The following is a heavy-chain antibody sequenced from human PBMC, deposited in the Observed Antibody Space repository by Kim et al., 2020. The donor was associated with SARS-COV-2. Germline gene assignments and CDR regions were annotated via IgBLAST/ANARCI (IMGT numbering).Heavy chain of an antibody. CDR3: VRDLGITGTTSPG. V-gene: IGHV3-48*04. CDR2: ISSSSSTI. D-gene: IGHD1-7*01. Sequence: GGSLRLSCAASGFTFSSYSMNWVRQAPGKGLEWVSYISSSSSTIYYADSVKGRFTISRDNAKNSLYLQMNSLRAEDTAVYYCVRDLGITGTTSPGWGQGTLVTVSS. CDR1: GFTFSSYS. J-gene: IGHJ4*02.